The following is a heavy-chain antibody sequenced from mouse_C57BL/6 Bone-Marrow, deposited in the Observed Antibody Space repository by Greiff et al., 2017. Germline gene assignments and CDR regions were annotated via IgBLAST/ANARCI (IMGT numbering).Heavy chain of an antibody. CDR2: IDPKYGTT. D-gene: IGHD2-3*01. CDR3: ARDIGWLLLAMDY. Sequence: VQLQQSGPELVKPGASVKISCKASGYSFTDYYMNWVKQSNGQSLEWIGVIDPKYGTTSYNQKFKGKATLTVDQSSSTAYRQLNNLTSEDSAVYYCARDIGWLLLAMDYWGQGTAVTVSA. CDR1: GYSFTDYY. J-gene: IGHJ4*01. V-gene: IGHV1-39*01.